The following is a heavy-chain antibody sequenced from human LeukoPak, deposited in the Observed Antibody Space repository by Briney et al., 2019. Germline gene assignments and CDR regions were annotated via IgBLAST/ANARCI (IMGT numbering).Heavy chain of an antibody. J-gene: IGHJ5*02. CDR1: GGSISSGSYY. Sequence: SETLPLTCTVSGGSISSGSYYWSWIRQPAGKGLEWIGRIYTSGSTNYNPSLKSRVTISVDTSKNQFSLKLSSVTAADTAVYYCARDLETWGQGTLVTVSS. D-gene: IGHD5-24*01. CDR3: ARDLET. CDR2: IYTSGST. V-gene: IGHV4-61*02.